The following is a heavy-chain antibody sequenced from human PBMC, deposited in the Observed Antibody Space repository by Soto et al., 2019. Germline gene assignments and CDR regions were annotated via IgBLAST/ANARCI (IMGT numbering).Heavy chain of an antibody. Sequence: EVQLVESGGGLIQPGGSLRLSCAASGFTVSSNYMSCVRQAPGKGLEWVSVIYSGGSTYYADSVKGRFTISRDNSKNTLYLQMNSLRAEDTAVYYCARVRGYSYGYAYDYWGQGTLVTVSS. CDR3: ARVRGYSYGYAYDY. J-gene: IGHJ4*02. CDR2: IYSGGST. CDR1: GFTVSSNY. D-gene: IGHD5-18*01. V-gene: IGHV3-53*01.